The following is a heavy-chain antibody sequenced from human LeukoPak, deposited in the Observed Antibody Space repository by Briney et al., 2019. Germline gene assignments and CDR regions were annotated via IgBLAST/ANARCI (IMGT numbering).Heavy chain of an antibody. CDR2: ISGRDGRT. D-gene: IGHD6-13*01. Sequence: GGSLRLSCSVSGLTFYTYALSWVRQAPGKGLEWVSAISGRDGRTYYTDSVKGRFTISRDNSKNTLYLQMNSLRAEDTAVYYCCTSPSFGSSWYQFNYWGQGALVIVSS. J-gene: IGHJ4*02. CDR1: GLTFYTYA. V-gene: IGHV3-23*01. CDR3: CTSPSFGSSWYQFNY.